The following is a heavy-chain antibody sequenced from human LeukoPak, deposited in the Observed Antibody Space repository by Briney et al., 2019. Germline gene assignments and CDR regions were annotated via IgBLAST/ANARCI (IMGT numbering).Heavy chain of an antibody. J-gene: IGHJ4*02. Sequence: GGSLRLSCAASGFTLSGYWMSWVRRAPGKGLEWVANIKQDGDEKYYVDSVKGRFTISRDNAKNSAYLQINSLRVEDTAVYYCAREGSIVARTDYWGQGALVIVSS. CDR2: IKQDGDEK. CDR1: GFTLSGYW. CDR3: AREGSIVARTDY. D-gene: IGHD3-16*02. V-gene: IGHV3-7*01.